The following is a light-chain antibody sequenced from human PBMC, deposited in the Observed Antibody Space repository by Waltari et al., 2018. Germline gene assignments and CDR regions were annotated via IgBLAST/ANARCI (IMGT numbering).Light chain of an antibody. CDR2: GAA. J-gene: IGKJ1*01. V-gene: IGKV3-20*01. CDR3: QQYGSSRWT. Sequence: EIVLTQSPGTLSLSPGERATLSCRASQSVSSSDLAWYQQKPGQAPRLLIYGAASRATGIPDRFSGSGSGTDFTLTISRLEPEDFAVYYCQQYGSSRWTFGQGTKVEIK. CDR1: QSVSSSD.